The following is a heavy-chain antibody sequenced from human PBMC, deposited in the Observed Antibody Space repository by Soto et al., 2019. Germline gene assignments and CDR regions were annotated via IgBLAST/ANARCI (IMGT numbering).Heavy chain of an antibody. V-gene: IGHV4-34*01. Sequence: QVQLQQWGAGLLKPSETLSLTCSVYGGSFSGYYWSWIRQPPGKGLEWIGEINHSGSTNYNPSLKSRVTISVNTSKNRFSLKLSSVTAADTAVYYCARGGTRRYYYGSGSSTVYDYWGQGTLVTVSS. CDR2: INHSGST. CDR1: GGSFSGYY. J-gene: IGHJ4*02. CDR3: ARGGTRRYYYGSGSSTVYDY. D-gene: IGHD3-10*01.